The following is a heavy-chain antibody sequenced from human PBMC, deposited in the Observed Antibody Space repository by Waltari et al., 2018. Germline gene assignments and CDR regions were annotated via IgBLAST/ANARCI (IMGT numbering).Heavy chain of an antibody. CDR3: AREKDSSGYSGAGDY. CDR1: GGTFSSYT. V-gene: IGHV1-69*08. J-gene: IGHJ4*02. Sequence: QVQLVQSGAEVKKPGSSVKVSCKASGGTFSSYTISWVRRAPGQGLEWMGRIIPILGIANYAQKFQGRVTITADKSTSTAYMELSSLRSEDTAVYYCAREKDSSGYSGAGDYWGQGTLVTVSS. D-gene: IGHD3-22*01. CDR2: IIPILGIA.